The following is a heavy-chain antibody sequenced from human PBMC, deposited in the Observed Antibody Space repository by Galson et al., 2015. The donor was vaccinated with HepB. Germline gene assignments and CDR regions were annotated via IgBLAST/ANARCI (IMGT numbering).Heavy chain of an antibody. CDR3: ASLHCSGGSCYSDAFDI. J-gene: IGHJ3*02. V-gene: IGHV4-31*03. D-gene: IGHD2-15*01. Sequence: TLSLTCTVSGGSISSGGYYWSWIRQHPGKGLEWIGYIYYSGSTYYNPSLKSRVTISVDTSKNQFSLKLSSVTAADTAVYYCASLHCSGGSCYSDAFDIWGQGTMVTVSS. CDR1: GGSISSGGYY. CDR2: IYYSGST.